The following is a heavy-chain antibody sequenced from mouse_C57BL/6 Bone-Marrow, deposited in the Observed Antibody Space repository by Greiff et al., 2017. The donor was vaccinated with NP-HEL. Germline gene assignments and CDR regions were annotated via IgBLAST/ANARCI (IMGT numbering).Heavy chain of an antibody. CDR1: GFTFSSYA. CDR2: ISDGGSYT. J-gene: IGHJ3*01. D-gene: IGHD1-1*01. V-gene: IGHV5-4*03. CDR3: ARGYYALRAWFAY. Sequence: EVMLVESGGGLVKPGGSLKLSCAASGFTFSSYAMSWVRQTPEKRLEWVATISDGGSYTYYPDNVKGRFTISRDNAKNNLYLQMSHLKSEDTAMYYCARGYYALRAWFAYWGQGTLVTVSA.